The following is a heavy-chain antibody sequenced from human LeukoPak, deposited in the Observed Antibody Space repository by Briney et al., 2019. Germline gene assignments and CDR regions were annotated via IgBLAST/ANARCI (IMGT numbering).Heavy chain of an antibody. CDR2: IWYDGSNK. CDR3: AKDEMVRGVNPYYFDY. Sequence: PGRSLRLSCAASGFTFSSYGMHWVRQAPGKGLEWVAVIWYDGSNKYYADSVKGRFTISRDNSKNTLYLQMNSLRAEDTAVYYCAKDEMVRGVNPYYFDYWGQGTLVTVSS. V-gene: IGHV3-33*06. CDR1: GFTFSSYG. J-gene: IGHJ4*02. D-gene: IGHD3-10*01.